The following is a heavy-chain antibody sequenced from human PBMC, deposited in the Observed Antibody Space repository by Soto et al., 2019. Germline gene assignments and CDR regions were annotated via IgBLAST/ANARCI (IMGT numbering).Heavy chain of an antibody. J-gene: IGHJ6*02. CDR2: ISSYNGDT. Sequence: GASVKVSCKASGYTFTRSGISWVRQAPGQGPEWMGWISSYNGDTNYAQTFQGRVTMTTDTSTSTAYMELRSLRSEDTAVYYCARAIIVATDYYYGMDVWGQGTTVTVSS. CDR3: ARAIIVATDYYYGMDV. CDR1: GYTFTRSG. D-gene: IGHD5-12*01. V-gene: IGHV1-18*01.